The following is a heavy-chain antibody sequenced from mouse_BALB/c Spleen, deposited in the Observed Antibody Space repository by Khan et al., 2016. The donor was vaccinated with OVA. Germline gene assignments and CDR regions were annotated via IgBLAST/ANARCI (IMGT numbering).Heavy chain of an antibody. CDR2: LSYSGGI. V-gene: IGHV3-2*02. CDR1: GYSITSGFA. CDR3: AGGNYYGYDFDY. J-gene: IGHJ2*01. D-gene: IGHD1-2*01. Sequence: EVHLPESGPGLVKPSQSLSLTCTVLGYSITSGFAWNWIRQFPGNKLEWMGYLSYSGGISYNPSPKSRISITRDPSKNQFLLQFNSVTDETTATYYCAGGNYYGYDFDYWGQGTTLTVSS.